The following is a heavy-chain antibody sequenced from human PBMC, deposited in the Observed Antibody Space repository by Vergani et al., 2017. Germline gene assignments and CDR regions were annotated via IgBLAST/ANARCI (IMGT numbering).Heavy chain of an antibody. J-gene: IGHJ5*02. V-gene: IGHV4-59*01. CDR2: IYYSGST. Sequence: QVQLQESGPGLVKPSETLSLTCTVSGGSISSYYWSWIRQPPGKGLEWIGYIYYSGSTNYNPSLKSRVTISVDTSKNQCSLKLSSVTAADTDVYYCARHGAGGTNWFAPWGQGTLVTVSS. CDR1: GGSISSYY. CDR3: ARHGAGGTNWFAP. D-gene: IGHD4-23*01.